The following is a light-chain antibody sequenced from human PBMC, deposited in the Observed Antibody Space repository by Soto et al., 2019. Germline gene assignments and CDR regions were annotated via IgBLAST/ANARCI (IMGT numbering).Light chain of an antibody. Sequence: QSVLTQTPSVSGAPGQRVTISCTGSSSDIGAGYDVHWYQQLPGTAPKLLIYGNNNRPSGVPDRFSGSKSGNTASLTISGLQTEDEADYYCCSYARSNFVVFGGGTKLTVL. V-gene: IGLV1-40*01. CDR1: SSDIGAGYD. J-gene: IGLJ2*01. CDR3: CSYARSNFVV. CDR2: GNN.